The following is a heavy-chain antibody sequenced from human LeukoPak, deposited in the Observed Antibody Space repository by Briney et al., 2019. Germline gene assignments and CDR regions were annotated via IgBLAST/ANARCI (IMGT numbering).Heavy chain of an antibody. CDR1: GLIVSSNY. J-gene: IGHJ3*02. Sequence: GGSLRLSWAASGLIVSSNYISWVRQAPRKGLEWVSIIYGGGSTYYADSVKGRFTISRDKSKNTLYLQMNSLRADDTAVYYCAAPYDTNAFDIWGQGTVVTVSS. D-gene: IGHD3-9*01. CDR2: IYGGGST. CDR3: AAPYDTNAFDI. V-gene: IGHV3-66*01.